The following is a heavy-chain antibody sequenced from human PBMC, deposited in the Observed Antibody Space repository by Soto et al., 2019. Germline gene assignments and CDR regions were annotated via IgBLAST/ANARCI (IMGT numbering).Heavy chain of an antibody. J-gene: IGHJ4*02. Sequence: SETLSLTCAVSGGSISSSYWWSWVRQPPGKGLEWIGEIYHSGSTNHNPSLKSRVTISVDKSKNQFSLKLSSVTAADTAVYYCARDQGELQYYFDYWGQGTLVTVSS. CDR1: GGSISSSYW. D-gene: IGHD1-26*01. CDR3: ARDQGELQYYFDY. CDR2: IYHSGST. V-gene: IGHV4-4*02.